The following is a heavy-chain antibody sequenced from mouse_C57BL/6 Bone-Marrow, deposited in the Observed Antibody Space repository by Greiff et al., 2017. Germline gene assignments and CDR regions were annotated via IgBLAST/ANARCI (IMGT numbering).Heavy chain of an antibody. CDR3: ARRFPITTVVATGYFDY. J-gene: IGHJ2*01. V-gene: IGHV1-72*01. CDR2: IDPNSGGT. D-gene: IGHD1-1*01. Sequence: QVQLQQPGAELVKPGASVKLSCKASGYTFTSYWMHWVKQRPGRGLEWIGRIDPNSGGTKYNEKFKSKATLTVDKPSSTAYMQLSSLTSEDSAVYYCARRFPITTVVATGYFDYWGQGTTLTVSS. CDR1: GYTFTSYW.